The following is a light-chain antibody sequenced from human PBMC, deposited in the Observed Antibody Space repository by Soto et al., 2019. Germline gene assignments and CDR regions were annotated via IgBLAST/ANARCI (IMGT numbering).Light chain of an antibody. V-gene: IGKV3-20*01. Sequence: EIVLTQSPGTLSLSPGERATLSCRASQIVSSTYLAWFQQKPGQAPRLLIYGASTRATGIPDRFSGSGSGTDFTLTISGLEPEDVALYYCQQYGVSPPNTFGRGTKVEV. J-gene: IGKJ4*01. CDR3: QQYGVSPPNT. CDR1: QIVSSTY. CDR2: GAS.